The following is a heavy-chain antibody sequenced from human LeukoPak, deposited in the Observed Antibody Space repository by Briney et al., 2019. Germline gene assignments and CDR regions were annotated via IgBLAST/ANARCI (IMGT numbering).Heavy chain of an antibody. D-gene: IGHD6-6*01. V-gene: IGHV3-33*06. J-gene: IGHJ4*02. CDR3: AKDLGGIAARPSGTPDY. CDR2: IWYDGSNK. CDR1: GFTFSSYG. Sequence: GRSLRLSCAASGFTFSSYGMHRVRQAPGKGLEWVAVIWYDGSNKYYADSVKGRFTISRDNSKNTLYLQMNSLRAEDTAVYYCAKDLGGIAARPSGTPDYWGQGTLVTVSS.